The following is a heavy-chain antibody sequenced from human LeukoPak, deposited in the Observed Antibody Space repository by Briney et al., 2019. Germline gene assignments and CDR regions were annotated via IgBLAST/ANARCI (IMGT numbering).Heavy chain of an antibody. CDR3: ARGGYGSGSCQLDY. J-gene: IGHJ4*02. CDR1: GGSISSSNW. D-gene: IGHD3-10*01. V-gene: IGHV4-4*02. CDR2: IYHSGST. Sequence: SETLSLTCAVSGGSISSSNWWSWVRQPPVKGLEWIGEIYHSGSTNYNPSLKSRVTISLDKSKNQFSLKLTSVTAADTAMYYCARGGYGSGSCQLDYWGQGTLVTVSS.